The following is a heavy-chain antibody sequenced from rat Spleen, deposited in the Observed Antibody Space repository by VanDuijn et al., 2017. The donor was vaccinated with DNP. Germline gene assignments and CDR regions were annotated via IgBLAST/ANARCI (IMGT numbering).Heavy chain of an antibody. D-gene: IGHD1-12*02. Sequence: EVQLVESGGGLVQPGRSLKLSCVASGFTFSDYYMAWIRQAPTKGLEWVAYIRYDGGSTYYGDSVKGRFTISRDNAKSTLYLQMNSLRSEDTATYHGVRPHYYYGSYPQYWGQGVMVTVTS. CDR1: GFTFSDYY. CDR3: VRPHYYYGSYPQY. V-gene: IGHV5-22*01. CDR2: IRYDGGST. J-gene: IGHJ2*01.